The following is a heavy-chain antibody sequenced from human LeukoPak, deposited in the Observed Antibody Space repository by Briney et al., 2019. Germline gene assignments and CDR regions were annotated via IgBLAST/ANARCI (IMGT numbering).Heavy chain of an antibody. V-gene: IGHV4-34*01. CDR2: INHSGST. J-gene: IGHJ6*03. Sequence: KSSETLSLTCGVYGGSFSDYYWSWIRQPPGKGLEWIGEINHSGSTNCNPSLKSRVTISVDTSKNQFSLKLSSVTAADTAVYYCARGRSLRFSVGYYYYYYYMDVWGKGTTVTVSS. D-gene: IGHD3-3*01. CDR3: ARGRSLRFSVGYYYYYYYMDV. CDR1: GGSFSDYY.